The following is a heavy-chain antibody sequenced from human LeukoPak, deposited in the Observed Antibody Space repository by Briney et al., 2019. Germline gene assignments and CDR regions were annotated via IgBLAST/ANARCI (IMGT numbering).Heavy chain of an antibody. J-gene: IGHJ4*02. CDR3: ARGTAGYS. Sequence: GGSLRLSCAASGLTVSIHYMSWVRHAPGEVLEWVSVVYSGGSTNYADSVKGRFTISRDNLKNTLYLQMNTLIAEDTAVYYCARGTAGYSWGEGTLVSVSS. D-gene: IGHD1-1*01. CDR2: VYSGGST. CDR1: GLTVSIHY. V-gene: IGHV3-53*01.